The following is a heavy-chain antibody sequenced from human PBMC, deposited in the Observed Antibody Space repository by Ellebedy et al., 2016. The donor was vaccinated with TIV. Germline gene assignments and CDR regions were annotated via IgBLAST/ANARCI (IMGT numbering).Heavy chain of an antibody. CDR3: ASTPFTAGSGYHPHDY. V-gene: IGHV4-4*02. CDR1: GGAISGVNW. Sequence: MPSETLSLTCAVSGGAISGVNWWTWVRQPPGKGLEWVGEIFHSGTSNYNPSLKSRVTISVDKSKNQFSLNLSSVTAADTAVYYCASTPFTAGSGYHPHDYWGQGILVTVSS. D-gene: IGHD5-12*01. J-gene: IGHJ4*02. CDR2: IFHSGTS.